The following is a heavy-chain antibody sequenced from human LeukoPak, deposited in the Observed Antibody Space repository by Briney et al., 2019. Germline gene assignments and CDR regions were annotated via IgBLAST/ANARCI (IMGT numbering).Heavy chain of an antibody. CDR2: INPSGGST. CDR3: ARVVGATYRWFDP. Sequence: VASVKVSCKASGYTFTSYYMHWVRQAPGRGLEWMGIINPSGGSTSYAQKFQGRVTMTRDTSTSTVYMELSSLRSEDTAVYYCARVVGATYRWFDPWGQGTLVTVSS. CDR1: GYTFTSYY. V-gene: IGHV1-46*01. J-gene: IGHJ5*02. D-gene: IGHD1-26*01.